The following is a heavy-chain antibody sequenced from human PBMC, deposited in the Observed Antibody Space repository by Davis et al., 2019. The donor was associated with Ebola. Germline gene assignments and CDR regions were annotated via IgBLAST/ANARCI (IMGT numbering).Heavy chain of an antibody. CDR3: ANQDYGGNSGVDY. CDR1: GFTFSSYA. V-gene: IGHV3-23*01. CDR2: ISGSGRDT. D-gene: IGHD4-23*01. Sequence: PGGSLRLSCAASGFTFSSYAMSWVRQAPGKGLDWVSAISGSGRDTYYADSVKGRFTISRDNSKNTLYLHMNSLRAEDTAVYYCANQDYGGNSGVDYWGQGTLVTVSS. J-gene: IGHJ4*02.